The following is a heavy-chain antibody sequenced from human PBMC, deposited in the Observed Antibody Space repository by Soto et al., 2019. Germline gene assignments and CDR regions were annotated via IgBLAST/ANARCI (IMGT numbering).Heavy chain of an antibody. D-gene: IGHD3-22*01. CDR3: ARDRGNGYYGQDTWCMEV. CDR1: GFTISTYW. V-gene: IGHV3-7*05. CDR2: INQGGSEN. Sequence: EVQLVESGGGLVQPGGSLRLSCGVSGFTISTYWMSWVRRTPGKGLEWVGNINQGGSENFYAGSVRGRFSISRDNARNTVYLQMKSLRAADTAVYFCARDRGNGYYGQDTWCMEVWGKGTTGTVSS. J-gene: IGHJ6*04.